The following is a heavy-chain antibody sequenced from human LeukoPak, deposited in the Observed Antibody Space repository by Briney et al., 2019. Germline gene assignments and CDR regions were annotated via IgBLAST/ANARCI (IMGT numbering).Heavy chain of an antibody. V-gene: IGHV4-4*07. Sequence: KPSETLSLTCTVSGGSISNYHWSWIRQPAGKGLEWIGRIYSSGTTNYSPSLKSRVTMSVDTSKNQFSLKLNSVTVADTAVYYCASHRGAWWGYFDYWGQGILVTVSS. J-gene: IGHJ4*02. CDR2: IYSSGTT. D-gene: IGHD2-8*02. CDR3: ASHRGAWWGYFDY. CDR1: GGSISNYH.